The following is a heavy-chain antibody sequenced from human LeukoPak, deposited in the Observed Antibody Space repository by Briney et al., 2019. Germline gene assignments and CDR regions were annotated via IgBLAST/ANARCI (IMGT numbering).Heavy chain of an antibody. CDR1: GGSISNYY. Sequence: PSETLSLTCTVSGGSISNYYWSWIRQPPGKGLEWIGYIYYSGSTNYNPSLKSRVTISVDTSKNQFSLKLSSVTAADTAVYYCARVLGGAAAGTELNLSYWGQGTLVTVSS. V-gene: IGHV4-59*01. CDR3: ARVLGGAAAGTELNLSY. CDR2: IYYSGST. D-gene: IGHD6-13*01. J-gene: IGHJ4*02.